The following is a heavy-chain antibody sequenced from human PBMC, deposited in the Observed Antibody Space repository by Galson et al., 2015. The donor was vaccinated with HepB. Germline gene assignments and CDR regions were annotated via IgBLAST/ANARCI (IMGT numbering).Heavy chain of an antibody. D-gene: IGHD2-2*01. Sequence: SLRLSCAASGFTVSSNYMSWVRQAPGKGLEWVSVIYSGGSTYYADPVKGRFTISRDNSKNTLYLQMNSLRAEDTAVYYCASLGVPAAVLSAEYFQHWGQGTLVTVSS. CDR3: ASLGVPAAVLSAEYFQH. CDR2: IYSGGST. J-gene: IGHJ1*01. CDR1: GFTVSSNY. V-gene: IGHV3-66*01.